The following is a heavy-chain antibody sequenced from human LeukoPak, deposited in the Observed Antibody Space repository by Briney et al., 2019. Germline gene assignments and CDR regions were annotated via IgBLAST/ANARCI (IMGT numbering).Heavy chain of an antibody. J-gene: IGHJ3*02. CDR1: GFTFSDYY. D-gene: IGHD3-9*01. CDR2: ISSSGSTI. V-gene: IGHV3-11*04. Sequence: PGGSLRLSCAASGFTFSDYYMSWIRQAPGKGLEWVSYISSSGSTIYYADSVKGRFTISRDNAKNSLYLQMNSLRAEDTAVYYCAREKRYYDILTGYYTPDAFDIWGQGTMVTVSS. CDR3: AREKRYYDILTGYYTPDAFDI.